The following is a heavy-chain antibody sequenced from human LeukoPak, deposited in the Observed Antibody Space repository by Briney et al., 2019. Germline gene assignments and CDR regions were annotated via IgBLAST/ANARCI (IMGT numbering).Heavy chain of an antibody. J-gene: IGHJ6*02. CDR3: ASIGGSGSSRMDV. D-gene: IGHD3-10*01. CDR2: IMANHGMA. Sequence: EASVRVSPTASGGTFTSYVISGVRQTPGQGGEWVARIMANHGMASCSRKVQGRVTTTADESTSSAYIELDRLRSEGTAVYYCASIGGSGSSRMDVWGQGTTVTVSS. V-gene: IGHV1-69*04. CDR1: GGTFTSYV.